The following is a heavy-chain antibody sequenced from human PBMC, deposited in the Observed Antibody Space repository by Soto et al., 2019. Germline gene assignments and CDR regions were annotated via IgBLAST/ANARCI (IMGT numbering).Heavy chain of an antibody. CDR1: GGSISSGCYY. D-gene: IGHD5-12*01. CDR3: ARKSSGYADYYFDY. J-gene: IGHJ4*02. V-gene: IGHV4-31*03. Sequence: SETLSLTCTVSGGSISSGCYYWSWIRQHPGKGLEWIGYIYYSGSTYYNPSLKSRVTISVDTSKNQFSLKLSSVTAADTAVYYCARKSSGYADYYFDYWGQGTLVTVSS. CDR2: IYYSGST.